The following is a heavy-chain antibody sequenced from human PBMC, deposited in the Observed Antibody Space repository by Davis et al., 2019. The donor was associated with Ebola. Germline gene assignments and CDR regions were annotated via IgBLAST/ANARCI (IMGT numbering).Heavy chain of an antibody. Sequence: LSLTCAASGFTFSSYSMNWVRQAPGKGLEWVSSISSSSSYIYYADSVKGRFTISRDNAKNSLYLQMNSLRAEDTAVYYCAGGQLRGNFYYYYGMDVWGQGTTVTVSS. CDR3: AGGQLRGNFYYYYGMDV. V-gene: IGHV3-21*01. J-gene: IGHJ6*02. CDR1: GFTFSSYS. D-gene: IGHD2-2*01. CDR2: ISSSSSYI.